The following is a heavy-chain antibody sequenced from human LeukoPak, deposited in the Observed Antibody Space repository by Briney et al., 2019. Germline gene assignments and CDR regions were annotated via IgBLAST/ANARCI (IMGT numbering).Heavy chain of an antibody. CDR2: IRSKAYGGTT. D-gene: IGHD6-19*01. Sequence: GGSLRLSCTASGFTFGDYAMSWVRQAPGKGLEWVGFIRSKAYGGTTEYAASVKGRFTISRDDSKSIAYLQMNSLKAEDTAGYYCTGYRFRAVAARDYWGQGTLVTVSS. J-gene: IGHJ4*02. CDR1: GFTFGDYA. CDR3: TGYRFRAVAARDY. V-gene: IGHV3-49*04.